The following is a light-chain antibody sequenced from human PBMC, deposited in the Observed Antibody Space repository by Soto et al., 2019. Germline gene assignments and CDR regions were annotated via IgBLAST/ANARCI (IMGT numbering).Light chain of an antibody. CDR2: TAS. CDR3: QQAASLPIT. V-gene: IGKV1-12*01. CDR1: QGVSTW. J-gene: IGKJ5*01. Sequence: DIQMTKSPSFFYPSVGQRVTITCLASQGVSTWLAWYQQKPGKAPNLLIYTASSLQSGVPSRFSGSGSGTDFTLTINGLQPEDFATYYCQQAASLPITFGQGTRLEI.